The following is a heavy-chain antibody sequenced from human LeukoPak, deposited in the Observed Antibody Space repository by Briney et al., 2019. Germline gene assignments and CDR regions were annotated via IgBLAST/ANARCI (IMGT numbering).Heavy chain of an antibody. D-gene: IGHD6-13*01. CDR3: AKDRYSSSWYYFDY. CDR2: IRYDGSNK. V-gene: IGHV3-30*02. Sequence: SGGSLRLSCAASGFTFSSYGMHWVRQAPGKGLEWVAFIRYDGSNKYYADSVKGRFTISRDNSKNTLYLQMNSLRAEDTAVYYCAKDRYSSSWYYFDYWGQGTLVTVSS. CDR1: GFTFSSYG. J-gene: IGHJ4*02.